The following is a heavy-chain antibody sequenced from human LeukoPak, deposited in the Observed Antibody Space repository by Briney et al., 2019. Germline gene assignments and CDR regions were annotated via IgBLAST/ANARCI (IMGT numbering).Heavy chain of an antibody. D-gene: IGHD6-19*01. V-gene: IGHV3-30*02. CDR2: IWYDGSNK. CDR1: GFTFSSYG. Sequence: GGSLRLSCAASGFTFSSYGMHWVRQAPGKGLEWVAVIWYDGSNKYYADSVKGRFTISRDNSKNTLYLQMNSLRAEDTAVYYCATERSSGWYVFYYGMDVWGQGTTVTVSS. J-gene: IGHJ6*02. CDR3: ATERSSGWYVFYYGMDV.